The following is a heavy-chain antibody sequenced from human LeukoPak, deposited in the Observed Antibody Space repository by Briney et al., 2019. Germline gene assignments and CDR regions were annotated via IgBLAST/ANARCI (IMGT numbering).Heavy chain of an antibody. CDR1: GFIFSSYW. D-gene: IGHD6-13*01. CDR3: ARLSTAAVDSDY. CDR2: IKQDGSDK. J-gene: IGHJ4*02. V-gene: IGHV3-7*01. Sequence: GGSLRFCCAASGFIFSSYWMSWVRQAPGKGLERVANIKQDGSDKYYVDSVKGRFTISRDNAKNSLYLQMNSLRAEDTAVYYCARLSTAAVDSDYWGQGTLVTVSS.